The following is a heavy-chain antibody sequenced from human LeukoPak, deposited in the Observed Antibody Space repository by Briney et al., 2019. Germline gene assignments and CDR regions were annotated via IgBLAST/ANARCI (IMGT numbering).Heavy chain of an antibody. V-gene: IGHV1-46*01. CDR3: GREGPTGTQFDY. J-gene: IGHJ4*02. D-gene: IGHD1-1*01. CDR1: GYTFTSYY. Sequence: ASVKVSCKASGYTFTSYYMHWVRQAPGQGLEGMGVINPSGGSTSYAQKFKGRVTMTRDTSTSTGYMELSSLTSEDTAVYCCGREGPTGTQFDYWGQGTLVTVSS. CDR2: INPSGGST.